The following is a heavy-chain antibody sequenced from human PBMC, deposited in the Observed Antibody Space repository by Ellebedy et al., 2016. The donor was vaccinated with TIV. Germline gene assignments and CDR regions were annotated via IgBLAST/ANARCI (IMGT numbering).Heavy chain of an antibody. Sequence: AASVKVSCKASGGTFSSYAISWVRQAPGQGLEWMGRIIPILGIANYAQKFQGRVTITADKSTSTAYMELSSLRSEDTAVYYCARSRSYYYDSSGYLSYWGQGTLVTVSS. CDR1: GGTFSSYA. CDR2: IIPILGIA. V-gene: IGHV1-69*04. CDR3: ARSRSYYYDSSGYLSY. D-gene: IGHD3-22*01. J-gene: IGHJ4*02.